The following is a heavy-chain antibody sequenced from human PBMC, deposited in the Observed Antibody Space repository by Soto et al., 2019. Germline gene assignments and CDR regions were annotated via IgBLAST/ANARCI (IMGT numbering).Heavy chain of an antibody. V-gene: IGHV1-69*13. Sequence: SVKVSCKASGGTFSSYAISWVRQAPGQRLEWMGGIIPIFGTANYAQKFQGRVTITADESTSTAYMELSSLRSEDTAVYYCARGLWGEKGDYYFDYWGQGTLVTVSS. CDR3: ARGLWGEKGDYYFDY. CDR2: IIPIFGTA. D-gene: IGHD3-16*01. J-gene: IGHJ4*02. CDR1: GGTFSSYA.